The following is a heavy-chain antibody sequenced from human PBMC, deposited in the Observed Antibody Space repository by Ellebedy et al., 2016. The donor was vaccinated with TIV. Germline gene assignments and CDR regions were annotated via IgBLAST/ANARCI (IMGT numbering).Heavy chain of an antibody. Sequence: PGGSLRLSCAASGFTFSSYWMGWVRQAPGKGLEWVANINADGSLEYYVDSVKGRFTISREHAKNSLCLQMNSLRAEDTALYYCARDIGYNCFDHWGQGNLVTVSA. CDR2: INADGSLE. D-gene: IGHD5-12*01. CDR1: GFTFSSYW. J-gene: IGHJ5*02. CDR3: ARDIGYNCFDH. V-gene: IGHV3-7*01.